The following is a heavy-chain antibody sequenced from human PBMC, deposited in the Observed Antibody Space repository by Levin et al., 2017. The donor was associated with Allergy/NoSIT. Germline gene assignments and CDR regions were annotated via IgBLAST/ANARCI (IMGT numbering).Heavy chain of an antibody. CDR2: ISWNSGNI. J-gene: IGHJ4*02. CDR1: GFSFDDYA. V-gene: IGHV3-9*01. CDR3: ARDRYYGDSSLYYFDY. Sequence: SLKISCAASGFSFDDYAMHWVRQAPGKGLEWVSGISWNSGNIGYSDSVKGRFTISRDNAKNSLYLQMNSLRAEDTALYYCARDRYYGDSSLYYFDYWGQGTLVTVSS. D-gene: IGHD4-17*01.